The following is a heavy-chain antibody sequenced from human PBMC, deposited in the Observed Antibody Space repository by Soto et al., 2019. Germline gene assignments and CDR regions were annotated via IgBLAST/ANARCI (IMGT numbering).Heavy chain of an antibody. CDR1: GGSISSSNW. CDR3: ARYNPGNRPLDY. V-gene: IGHV4-4*02. CDR2: IYHSGST. Sequence: QVQLQESGPGLVKPSGTLSLTCAVSGGSISSSNWWSWVRQPPGKGLEWIGEIYHSGSTNYNPSLTSPVTISIDKSKHQFSLNLNSVTAADTAVYYCARYNPGNRPLDYWGQGTLVTVSS. J-gene: IGHJ4*02. D-gene: IGHD1-1*01.